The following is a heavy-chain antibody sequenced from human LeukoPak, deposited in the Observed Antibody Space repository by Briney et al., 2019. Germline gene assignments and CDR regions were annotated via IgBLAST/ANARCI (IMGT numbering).Heavy chain of an antibody. V-gene: IGHV4-59*08. J-gene: IGHJ4*02. Sequence: SETLSLTCTVSGGSISVYYWSWIRQPPGKGLEWIGYIYYSGSTNYNPSLKSRVTISVDTSKNQFSLKLRSVTAADTAVYYCARRLGGSGSYYYWGQGTLVTVSS. CDR1: GGSISVYY. CDR2: IYYSGST. CDR3: ARRLGGSGSYYY. D-gene: IGHD3-10*01.